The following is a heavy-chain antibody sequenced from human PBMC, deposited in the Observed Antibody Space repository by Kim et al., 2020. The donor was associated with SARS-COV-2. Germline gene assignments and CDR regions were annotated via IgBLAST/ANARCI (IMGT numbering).Heavy chain of an antibody. CDR2: ISYDGSNK. Sequence: GGSLRLSCAASGFTFSNYAMHWVRQAPGKGLEWVAVISYDGSNKYYADSVRGRFTISTDNSKNTLYLEMNSLRVEDTALYYCARGTNSWYSAFDIWGQGTMVTVSS. CDR3: ARGTNSWYSAFDI. CDR1: GFTFSNYA. D-gene: IGHD2-21*01. J-gene: IGHJ3*02. V-gene: IGHV3-30*04.